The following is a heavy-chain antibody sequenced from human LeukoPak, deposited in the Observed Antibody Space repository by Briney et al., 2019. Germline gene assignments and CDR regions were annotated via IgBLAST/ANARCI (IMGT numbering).Heavy chain of an antibody. Sequence: GGSLRLSCAPSGFTFDDYAMHWVCQAPGKGLEWVSLISGDGGSTYYADSVKGRFTISRDNSKNSLYLQMNSLRTEDTALYYCAKVPYCSSTSCSDYWGQGTLVTVSS. CDR2: ISGDGGST. CDR1: GFTFDDYA. D-gene: IGHD2-2*01. CDR3: AKVPYCSSTSCSDY. J-gene: IGHJ4*02. V-gene: IGHV3-43*02.